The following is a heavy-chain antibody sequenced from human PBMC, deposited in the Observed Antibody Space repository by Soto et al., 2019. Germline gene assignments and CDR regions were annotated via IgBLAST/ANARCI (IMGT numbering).Heavy chain of an antibody. J-gene: IGHJ4*02. CDR2: IYHGST. V-gene: IGHV4-30-2*01. D-gene: IGHD6-19*01. Sequence: QLQLQESGSGLVKPSQTLSLTCAVSGGSISSGGYSWSWIRQPPGKGLEWIGYIYHGSTYYNPSLEIRVTXSXDWXKNQFSLKLSPVTAADTAVYYCARAGGLGAVAVDYWGQGTLVTVSS. CDR1: GGSISSGGYS. CDR3: ARAGGLGAVAVDY.